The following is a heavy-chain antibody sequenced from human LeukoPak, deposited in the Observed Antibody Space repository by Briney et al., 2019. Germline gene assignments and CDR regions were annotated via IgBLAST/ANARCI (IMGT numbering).Heavy chain of an antibody. D-gene: IGHD5-12*01. CDR2: IKQDGSEK. V-gene: IGHV3-7*01. Sequence: GGSLRLSCAASGFTFSGYWMSWVRQAPGKGLEWVANIKQDGSEKYYVDSVKGRFTISRDNAKNSLYLQMNSLRAEDTAVYYCARLYSGHGDYWGQGTLVTVSS. CDR1: GFTFSGYW. J-gene: IGHJ4*02. CDR3: ARLYSGHGDY.